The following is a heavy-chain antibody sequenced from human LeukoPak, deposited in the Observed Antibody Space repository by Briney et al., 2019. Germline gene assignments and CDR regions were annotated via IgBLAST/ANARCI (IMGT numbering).Heavy chain of an antibody. Sequence: SETLSLTCAVYGGSFSGYYWSWIRQPPGKGLEWIGEINHSGSTNYNPSLKSRVTISVDTSKNQFSLKLSSVTAADTAVYYCARGHGLYYYDSSGLDYWGQGTLVTVSS. D-gene: IGHD3-22*01. V-gene: IGHV4-34*01. J-gene: IGHJ4*02. CDR1: GGSFSGYY. CDR3: ARGHGLYYYDSSGLDY. CDR2: INHSGST.